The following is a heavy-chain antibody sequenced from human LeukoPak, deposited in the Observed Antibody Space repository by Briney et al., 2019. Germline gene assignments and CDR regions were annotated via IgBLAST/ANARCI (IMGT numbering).Heavy chain of an antibody. D-gene: IGHD6-13*01. CDR3: ASSGYSNYYYGMDV. Sequence: GGSLRLSCAASGFTFSDYYMSWIRQAPGKGLEWVSYISGSGTTIYYADSVRGRFTISRDNAKNSLYLQMNSLRAEDTAVYYCASSGYSNYYYGMDVWGQGTTVTVSS. CDR2: ISGSGTTI. J-gene: IGHJ6*02. V-gene: IGHV3-11*04. CDR1: GFTFSDYY.